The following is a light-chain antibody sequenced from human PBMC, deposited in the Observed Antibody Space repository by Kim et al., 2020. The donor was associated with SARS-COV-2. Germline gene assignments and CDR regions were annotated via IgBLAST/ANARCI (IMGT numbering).Light chain of an antibody. CDR2: TAS. Sequence: DIQMTQSPSSLSASVGDRITITCRASQSISIGVNWYQQKPGKAPNLLIYTASTLQSGVPSRFSGSGSGTDFTLTISSLQPEDSATYYCQQSHSTPRTFGQGTKLEI. CDR1: QSISIG. V-gene: IGKV1-39*01. J-gene: IGKJ2*01. CDR3: QQSHSTPRT.